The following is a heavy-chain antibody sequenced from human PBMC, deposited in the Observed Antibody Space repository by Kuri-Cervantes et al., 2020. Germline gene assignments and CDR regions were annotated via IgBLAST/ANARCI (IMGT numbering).Heavy chain of an antibody. V-gene: IGHV3-11*04. CDR2: ISSSGSTI. CDR3: ARHRDSTIWYYYYMDV. CDR1: GGSFSGYY. Sequence: GGSLRLSCAVYGGSFSGYYWSWIRQPPGKGLEWVSYISSSGSTIYYADSVKGRFTISRDNSKNTLYLQMNSLRAEDTAIYYCARHRDSTIWYYYYMDVWGKGTTVTVSS. D-gene: IGHD2/OR15-2a*01. J-gene: IGHJ6*03.